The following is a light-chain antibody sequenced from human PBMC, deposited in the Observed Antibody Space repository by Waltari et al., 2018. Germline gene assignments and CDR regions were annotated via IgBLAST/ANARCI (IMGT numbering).Light chain of an antibody. CDR3: NSYTGSSSWV. CDR1: SSDVGFYNY. V-gene: IGLV2-14*01. CDR2: DVS. J-gene: IGLJ3*02. Sequence: QSALTQPASVSGSPGQSITISCYGTSSDVGFYNYVSWYQQHPGKAPKLMIYDVSQRPSGVSDRFSGSKSGNTASLPISGLQAEDEADYYCNSYTGSSSWVFGGGTKVTV.